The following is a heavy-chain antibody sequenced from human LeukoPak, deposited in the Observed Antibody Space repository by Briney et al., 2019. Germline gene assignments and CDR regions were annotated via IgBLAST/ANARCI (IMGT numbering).Heavy chain of an antibody. CDR2: ASGRGDTT. CDR3: AKEALDCGGHCGPFEN. V-gene: IGHV3-23*01. D-gene: IGHD2-21*02. J-gene: IGHJ4*02. Sequence: PGGSLRLSCVASGFTFSSYAMSWVRQPPGKGLEWVSAASGRGDTTYYADSVKGRFTVSRDVSKNTLYLQMNSLRVEDTAVYYCAKEALDCGGHCGPFENWGQGTLVTVAS. CDR1: GFTFSSYA.